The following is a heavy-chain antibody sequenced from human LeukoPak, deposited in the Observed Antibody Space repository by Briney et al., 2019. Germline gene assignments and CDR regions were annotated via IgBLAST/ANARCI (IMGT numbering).Heavy chain of an antibody. V-gene: IGHV4-59*08. J-gene: IGHJ3*02. CDR2: IYYSGST. Sequence: SETLSLTCTVSGGSISSYYWSWIRQPPGKGLEWIGYIYYSGSTNYNPSLKRRVTISVDTSKKQFSLKLSSVTAADTAVYYCARAYYDFWSGYYLEDAFDSWGQGTMVTVSS. CDR1: GGSISSYY. D-gene: IGHD3-3*01. CDR3: ARAYYDFWSGYYLEDAFDS.